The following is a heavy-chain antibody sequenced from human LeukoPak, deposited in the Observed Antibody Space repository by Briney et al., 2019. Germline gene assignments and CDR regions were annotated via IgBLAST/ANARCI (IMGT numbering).Heavy chain of an antibody. V-gene: IGHV3-23*01. J-gene: IGHJ5*02. D-gene: IGHD6-19*01. Sequence: PGGALRLSCAASGFHFRRYAMRGVRQAPGKGLEGGSAISGSGGSTYYADSVKGRFTMSSDNSKNTLYLQMNSLRAEDTAVYYCAKGQQWLVRGDWFDPWGQGTLVTVSS. CDR1: GFHFRRYA. CDR2: ISGSGGST. CDR3: AKGQQWLVRGDWFDP.